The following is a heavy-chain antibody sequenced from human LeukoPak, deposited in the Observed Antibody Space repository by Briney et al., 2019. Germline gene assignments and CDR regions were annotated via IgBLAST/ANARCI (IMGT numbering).Heavy chain of an antibody. J-gene: IGHJ4*02. Sequence: ASVKVSCKASGYTFTSYGISWVRQAPGQGLEWMGWISAYNGNTNYAQKLQGRVTITTDTSTSTAYMELRSLRSGDTAVYYCARVDYGDYGDYWGQGTLVTVSS. D-gene: IGHD4-17*01. CDR1: GYTFTSYG. CDR3: ARVDYGDYGDY. V-gene: IGHV1-18*01. CDR2: ISAYNGNT.